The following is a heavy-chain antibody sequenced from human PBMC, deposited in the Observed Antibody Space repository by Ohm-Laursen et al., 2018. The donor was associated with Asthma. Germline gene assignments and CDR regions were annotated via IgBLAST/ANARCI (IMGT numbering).Heavy chain of an antibody. Sequence: SLRLSCAASGFTFNDYYMNWVRQAPGKGLEWVSSISSSSTIYYADSVKGRFTISRDNAKSSLYLQMNSLTAEDTAVYYCARDPPVTTVTTGEYFDYWGQGTLVTVSS. D-gene: IGHD4-17*01. V-gene: IGHV3-69-1*01. CDR1: GFTFNDYY. J-gene: IGHJ4*02. CDR3: ARDPPVTTVTTGEYFDY. CDR2: ISSSSTI.